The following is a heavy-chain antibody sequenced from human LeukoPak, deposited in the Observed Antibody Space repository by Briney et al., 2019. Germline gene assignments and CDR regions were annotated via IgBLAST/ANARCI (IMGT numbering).Heavy chain of an antibody. CDR1: GGSIRGYY. D-gene: IGHD2/OR15-2a*01. Sequence: PSETLSLTSTVSGGSIRGYYGSWIRQPPGKGLEWIGYMYYSGSFNYNPSLKSRVTISGDTPKNHLSLNLIYVIAADTAVYYCARAPFTGDAFDIWGQGTMVTVSS. V-gene: IGHV4-59*13. CDR3: ARAPFTGDAFDI. CDR2: MYYSGSF. J-gene: IGHJ3*02.